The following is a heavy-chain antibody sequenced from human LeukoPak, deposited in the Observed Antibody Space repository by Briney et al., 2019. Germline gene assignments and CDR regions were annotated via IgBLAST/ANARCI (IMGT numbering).Heavy chain of an antibody. Sequence: GASVKVSCKASGYSFTSYGFTWVRQAPGQGLEWMGWISVYNGNRKYAQKLQGRVTMTTDPSTSTAYMELRSLRSDDTAVYYCARVSSRYFDWLSGWFGSWGQGTLVTVSS. CDR1: GYSFTSYG. D-gene: IGHD3-9*01. V-gene: IGHV1-18*01. CDR3: ARVSSRYFDWLSGWFGS. J-gene: IGHJ5*01. CDR2: ISVYNGNR.